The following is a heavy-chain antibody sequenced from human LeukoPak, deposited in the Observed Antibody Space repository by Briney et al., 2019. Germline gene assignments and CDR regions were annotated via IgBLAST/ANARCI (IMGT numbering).Heavy chain of an antibody. J-gene: IGHJ4*02. CDR1: GFTFSSYS. Sequence: GGSLRVSCAASGFTFSSYSMNWVRQAPGKGLEWVSSISSSSSYIYYADSVKGRFTISRDNAKNSLYLQMNSLRAEDTAVYYCARDRVMVRGVLDYWGQGTLVTVSS. CDR2: ISSSSSYI. CDR3: ARDRVMVRGVLDY. V-gene: IGHV3-21*01. D-gene: IGHD3-10*01.